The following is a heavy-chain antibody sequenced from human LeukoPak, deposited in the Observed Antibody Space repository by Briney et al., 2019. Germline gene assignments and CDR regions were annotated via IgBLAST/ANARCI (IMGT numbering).Heavy chain of an antibody. J-gene: IGHJ4*02. Sequence: ASVKVSCKASGYTFTGYFIHWLRQAPEQGLEWMGWINPNSGGTHYAQQFQGRVTMTRGTSISTAYMELSRLRSDDTAVYYCARDVVSPAANGDYWGQGTLVTVSS. V-gene: IGHV1-2*02. D-gene: IGHD2-2*01. CDR2: INPNSGGT. CDR3: ARDVVSPAANGDY. CDR1: GYTFTGYF.